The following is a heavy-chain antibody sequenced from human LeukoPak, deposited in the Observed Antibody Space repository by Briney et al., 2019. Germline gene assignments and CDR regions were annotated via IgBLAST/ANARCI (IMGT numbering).Heavy chain of an antibody. Sequence: SGGSLRLSCAASGFTFSSYWMSWVRQAPGKGLEWVANIKQDGSEKYYVDSVKGRFTISRDNAKNSLYLQMNSLRAEDTAVYYCARGTGRQLWLPYYFDYWGQGTLVTVSS. D-gene: IGHD5-18*01. J-gene: IGHJ4*02. V-gene: IGHV3-7*01. CDR3: ARGTGRQLWLPYYFDY. CDR2: IKQDGSEK. CDR1: GFTFSSYW.